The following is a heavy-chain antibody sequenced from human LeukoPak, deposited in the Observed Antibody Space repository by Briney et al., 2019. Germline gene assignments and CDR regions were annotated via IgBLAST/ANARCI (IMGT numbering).Heavy chain of an antibody. CDR2: INPNSGGT. V-gene: IGHV1-2*02. J-gene: IGHJ4*02. D-gene: IGHD6-6*01. CDR3: ALEYSSSSSLDY. CDR1: GYTFTGYY. Sequence: ASVKVSCKASGYTFTGYYMHWVRQAPGQGLEWMGWINPNSGGTNYAQKFQGRVTMTRDTSISTAYMELSRLRSDDTAVYYCALEYSSSSSLDYWGQGTLVIVSS.